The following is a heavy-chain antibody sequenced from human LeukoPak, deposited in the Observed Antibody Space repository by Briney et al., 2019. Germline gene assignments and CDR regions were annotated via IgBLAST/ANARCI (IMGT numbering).Heavy chain of an antibody. CDR1: GYIFTSYG. D-gene: IGHD2-8*01. CDR2: ISNNKGNT. V-gene: IGHV1-18*01. Sequence: ASVKVSCKASGYIFTSYGISWVRQAPGQGLELMGWISNNKGNTNYAQRLQGRVTMTTDTSTSTAYMELRSLRSDDTAIYYCVRDIQWRFDPWGQGTLVTVSS. J-gene: IGHJ5*02. CDR3: VRDIQWRFDP.